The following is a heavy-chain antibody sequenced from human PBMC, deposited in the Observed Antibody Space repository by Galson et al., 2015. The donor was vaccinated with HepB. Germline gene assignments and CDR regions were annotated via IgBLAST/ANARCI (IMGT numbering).Heavy chain of an antibody. J-gene: IGHJ6*04. V-gene: IGHV3-30*18. CDR1: GFTFSSYG. Sequence: SLRLSCAASGFTFSSYGMHWVRQAPGKGLEWVAVISYDGSNKYYADSVKGRFTISRDNSKNTLNLQMNSLRAEDTAVYYCAKDAAVSCCSTICNFQGFFYGMAFSRKASRVTVSS. D-gene: IGHD2-2*01. CDR2: ISYDGSNK. CDR3: AKDAAVSCCSTICNFQGFFYGMAF.